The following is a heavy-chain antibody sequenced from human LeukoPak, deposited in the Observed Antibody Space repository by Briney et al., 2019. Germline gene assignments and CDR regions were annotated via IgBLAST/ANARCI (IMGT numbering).Heavy chain of an antibody. J-gene: IGHJ3*02. Sequence: GGSLRLSCAASGFTFSNYAMSWVRQAPGKGLEWLAAISHDGSKKYYADSVNGRFTISRDNSKNTLWLQMNSLRAEDTAVYYCAKWDYAGMTRAFDIWGQGTLVTFSS. CDR3: AKWDYAGMTRAFDI. V-gene: IGHV3-30*18. CDR2: ISHDGSKK. CDR1: GFTFSNYA. D-gene: IGHD3-16*01.